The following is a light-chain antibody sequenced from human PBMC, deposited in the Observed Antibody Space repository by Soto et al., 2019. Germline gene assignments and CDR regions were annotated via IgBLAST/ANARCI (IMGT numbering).Light chain of an antibody. CDR3: QTGGAGSP. J-gene: IGLJ2*01. V-gene: IGLV4-69*01. Sequence: VLTQSPSASASLGASVKLTCTLSSGHSSYAIAWHQQQPEKGPRYLMKLNSDGSHSKGDGIPDRFSGSSSGAERYLTISSHQSEDEADYYCQTGGAGSPFGGGTKLTVL. CDR2: LNSDGSH. CDR1: SGHSSYA.